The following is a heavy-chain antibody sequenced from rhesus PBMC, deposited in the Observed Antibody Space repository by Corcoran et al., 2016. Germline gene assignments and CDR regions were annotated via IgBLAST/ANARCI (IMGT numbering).Heavy chain of an antibody. Sequence: QVQLVQSGGEIKQPGASVKLSCKASGYTFTTYYIHWVRQAPGQGLEWIGRISPYNGNKGYAKNFQGRVTITTDTSTSTGYMELSSLRSEDTAVYFCTRAAPPFYFDYWGQGVLVTVSS. D-gene: IGHD2-15*01. V-gene: IGHV1-180*01. CDR1: GYTFTTYY. J-gene: IGHJ4*01. CDR2: ISPYNGNK. CDR3: TRAAPPFYFDY.